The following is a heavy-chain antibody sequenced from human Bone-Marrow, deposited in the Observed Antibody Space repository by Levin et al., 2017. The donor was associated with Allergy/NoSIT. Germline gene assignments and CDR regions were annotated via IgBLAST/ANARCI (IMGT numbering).Heavy chain of an antibody. CDR2: ISSSSSYI. CDR3: ARDDENWNHLAD. V-gene: IGHV3-21*01. CDR1: GFTFSSYS. D-gene: IGHD1-14*01. J-gene: IGHJ4*02. Sequence: PGGSLRLSCAASGFTFSSYSMNWVRQAPGKGLEWVSSISSSSSYIYYADSVKGRFTISRDNAKNSLYLQMNSLRAEDTAVYYCARDDENWNHLADWGQGTLVTVSS.